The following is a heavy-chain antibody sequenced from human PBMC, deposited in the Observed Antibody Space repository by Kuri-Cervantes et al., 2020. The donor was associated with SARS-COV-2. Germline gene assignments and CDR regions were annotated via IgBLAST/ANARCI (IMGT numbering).Heavy chain of an antibody. V-gene: IGHV3-66*01. CDR2: IYSGGST. J-gene: IGHJ6*02. D-gene: IGHD1-26*01. CDR3: ASSGSPYYYYGMDV. Sequence: GESLKISCAASGFTVSSNYMSWVRQAPGKGLEWVSVIYSGGSTYYADSVKGRFTISRDNSKDTLYLQMNSLRAEDTAVYYCASSGSPYYYYGMDVWAKGPRSPSP. CDR1: GFTVSSNY.